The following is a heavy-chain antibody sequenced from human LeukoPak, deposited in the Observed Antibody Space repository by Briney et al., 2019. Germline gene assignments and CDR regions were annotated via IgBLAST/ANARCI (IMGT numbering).Heavy chain of an antibody. CDR1: GFTFSSYS. J-gene: IGHJ6*03. CDR2: ISGSGGST. V-gene: IGHV3-23*01. Sequence: GGSLRLSCAASGFTFSSYSMNWVRQAPGKGLEWVSAISGSGGSTYYADSVKGRFTISRDNSKNTLYLQMNRLRAEDTAVYYCAKALSSGYYYMDVWGKGTTVTVSS. CDR3: AKALSSGYYYMDV. D-gene: IGHD6-6*01.